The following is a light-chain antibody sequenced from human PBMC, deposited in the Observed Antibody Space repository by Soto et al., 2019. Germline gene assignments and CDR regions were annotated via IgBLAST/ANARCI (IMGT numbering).Light chain of an antibody. CDR1: QSISSW. V-gene: IGKV1-5*03. J-gene: IGKJ1*01. CDR2: KAS. Sequence: DIQMTQSPSTLSASVGDRVTITCRASQSISSWLAWYQQKPGKAPKLLIYKASSLESGVPSRFSGSGSGTEFTCTISSLQPDDFATYHCQEYNSYSWMFGQGTKVEL. CDR3: QEYNSYSWM.